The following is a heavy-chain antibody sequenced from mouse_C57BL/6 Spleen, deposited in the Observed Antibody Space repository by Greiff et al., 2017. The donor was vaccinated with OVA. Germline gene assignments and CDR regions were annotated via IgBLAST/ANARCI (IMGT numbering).Heavy chain of an antibody. CDR2: IDPSDSET. V-gene: IGHV1-52*01. Sequence: VQLQQPGAELVRPGSSVKLSCKASGYTFTSYWMHWVKQRPIQGLEWIGNIDPSDSETNYNQKFKDKATMTVDKSSSTAYMQLSSLTSEDSAVYCCARYDYYFDYWGQGTTLTVSS. J-gene: IGHJ2*01. CDR1: GYTFTSYW. D-gene: IGHD2-4*01. CDR3: ARYDYYFDY.